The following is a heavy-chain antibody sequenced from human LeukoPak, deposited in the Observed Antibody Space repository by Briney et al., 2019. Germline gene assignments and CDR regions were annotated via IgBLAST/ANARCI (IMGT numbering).Heavy chain of an antibody. J-gene: IGHJ4*02. CDR2: IYYSGST. D-gene: IGHD1-26*01. CDR3: ARYSGSRSGGYYFDY. Sequence: SETLSLTCTVSGGSISSYYWSWIRQPPGKGLEWIGYIYYSGSTNYNPSRKSRVTISVDTSKNQFSLKLSSVTAADTAVYYCARYSGSRSGGYYFDYWGQGTLVTVSS. CDR1: GGSISSYY. V-gene: IGHV4-59*01.